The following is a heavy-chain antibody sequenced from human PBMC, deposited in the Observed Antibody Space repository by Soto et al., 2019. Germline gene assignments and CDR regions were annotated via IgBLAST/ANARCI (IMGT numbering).Heavy chain of an antibody. CDR3: ARQDCHSTSCYKGSRYFFDY. CDR2: IYPDASDT. V-gene: IGHV5-51*01. CDR1: GYSFTTYW. D-gene: IGHD2-2*02. Sequence: GESLKISCKGSGYSFTTYWIAWVRQMPGKGLEWMGIIYPDASDTRYSPSFQGQVTISVDRSISTAYLQWSSLKASDTAIYYCARQDCHSTSCYKGSRYFFDYWGLGTLVTVSS. J-gene: IGHJ4*02.